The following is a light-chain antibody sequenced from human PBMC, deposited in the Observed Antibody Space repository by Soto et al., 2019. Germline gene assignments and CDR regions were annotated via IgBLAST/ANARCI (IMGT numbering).Light chain of an antibody. Sequence: DIQMTQSPSTLSASVGARVTITCRASQSISSRLAWYQQKAGKAPKLLIYKASSLESGAPSRFSGSGSGTEFTLTISGLQPDDFATYYCQQYNSSPWTFARGTKVEIK. CDR2: KAS. CDR3: QQYNSSPWT. J-gene: IGKJ1*01. CDR1: QSISSR. V-gene: IGKV1-5*03.